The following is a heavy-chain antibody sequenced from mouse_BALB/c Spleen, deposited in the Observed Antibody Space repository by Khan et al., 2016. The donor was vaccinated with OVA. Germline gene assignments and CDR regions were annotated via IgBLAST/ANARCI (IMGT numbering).Heavy chain of an antibody. D-gene: IGHD1-1*01. Sequence: QVQLQQSGPELMKPGASVKMSCKASAYTFTDYVLTWVKQRTGQGLEWIGEIYPGSGDTYYNEKFKGKATLTADKSSDTAYMQLSSLTSEDSAVYFCARGGYGTSGAFWGQGTLVTVSA. V-gene: IGHV1-81*01. CDR1: AYTFTDYV. CDR2: IYPGSGDT. J-gene: IGHJ3*01. CDR3: ARGGYGTSGAF.